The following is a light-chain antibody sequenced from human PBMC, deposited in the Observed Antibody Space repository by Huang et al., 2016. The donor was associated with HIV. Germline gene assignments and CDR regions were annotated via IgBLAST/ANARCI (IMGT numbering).Light chain of an antibody. V-gene: IGKV4-1*01. CDR1: QTFLYNSKSDSF. CDR3: QQYSTIPT. J-gene: IGKJ4*01. CDR2: GAA. Sequence: DIVVTQSPDSLAVSLGARATINCKSSQTFLYNSKSDSFIAWYQQRLGQSPKLLIHGAAARQSGVPERFSGSVSETNFTLTINGLQPEDVAIYFCQQYSTIPTFGGGTKVDI.